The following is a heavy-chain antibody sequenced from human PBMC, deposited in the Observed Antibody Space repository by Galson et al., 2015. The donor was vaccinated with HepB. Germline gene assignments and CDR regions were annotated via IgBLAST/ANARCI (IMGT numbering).Heavy chain of an antibody. V-gene: IGHV1-8*01. CDR1: GYTFTSYD. J-gene: IGHJ6*03. D-gene: IGHD2-2*01. CDR3: ARTRYCSSTSCYWYYYYMDV. CDR2: MNPSSGNT. Sequence: SVKVSCKASGYTFTSYDINWVRQATGQGLEWMGWMNPSSGNTGYAQKFQGRVTMTRNTSISTAYMELSSLRSEDTAVYYCARTRYCSSTSCYWYYYYMDVWGKGTTVTVSS.